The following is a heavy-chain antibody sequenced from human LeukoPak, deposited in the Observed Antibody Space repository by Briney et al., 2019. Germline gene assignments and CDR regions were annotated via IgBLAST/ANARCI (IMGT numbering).Heavy chain of an antibody. CDR3: ARTPQGLTEFDY. V-gene: IGHV4-61*02. CDR1: GNSISSGDYY. D-gene: IGHD1-14*01. CDR2: IYTSGST. J-gene: IGHJ4*02. Sequence: PSQTLSLTCTVSGNSISSGDYYWSWIRQPAGKGLEWIGRIYTSGSTTYNPSLKSRVTISVDTSKNQFSLKLSFVTAADTAVYYCARTPQGLTEFDYWGQGTLVTVSS.